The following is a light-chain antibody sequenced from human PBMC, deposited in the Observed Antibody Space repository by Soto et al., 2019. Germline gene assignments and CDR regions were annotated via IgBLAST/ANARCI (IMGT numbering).Light chain of an antibody. CDR2: EDN. J-gene: IGLJ2*01. V-gene: IGLV6-57*04. Sequence: NFMLTPPHSVSASPGKTVTISCTRSSGSIASNYVQWYQQRPGSAPTTVIYEDNQRPSGVPDRFSGSIDSSSNSASLTISGLKTEDEADYYCQSYDSSNVVFGGGTKLTVL. CDR3: QSYDSSNVV. CDR1: SGSIASNY.